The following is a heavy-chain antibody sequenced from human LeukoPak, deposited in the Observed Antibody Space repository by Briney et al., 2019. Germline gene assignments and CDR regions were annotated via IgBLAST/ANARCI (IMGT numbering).Heavy chain of an antibody. CDR1: GGSINSGDYY. V-gene: IGHV4-31*03. D-gene: IGHD4-11*01. CDR3: ARGMTTVNWFDP. J-gene: IGHJ5*02. Sequence: PSETLSLTCTVSGGSINSGDYYWSWVRQPPGKGLEWIGYIYYSGITYYYPSLKSRFTMSVDTSKNQFSLKLSFVTAADTAVYYCARGMTTVNWFDPWGQGTLVTVSS. CDR2: IYYSGIT.